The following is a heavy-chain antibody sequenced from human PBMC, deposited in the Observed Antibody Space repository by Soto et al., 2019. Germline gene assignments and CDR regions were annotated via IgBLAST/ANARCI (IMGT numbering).Heavy chain of an antibody. Sequence: QVQLVQSGAEVKKPGASVKVSCKASGYTFTNYDVNWVRQATGQGLEWMGRMNPDSGDTGYVQNFQGRVTMARNTPISTAYMELSSLTSEDTAVYYCARSRRGTGVDFDYWGQGTLVTVSS. V-gene: IGHV1-8*01. CDR3: ARSRRGTGVDFDY. CDR2: MNPDSGDT. J-gene: IGHJ4*02. CDR1: GYTFTNYD. D-gene: IGHD7-27*01.